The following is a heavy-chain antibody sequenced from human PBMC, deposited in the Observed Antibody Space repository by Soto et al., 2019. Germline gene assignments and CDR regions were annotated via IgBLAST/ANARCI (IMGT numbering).Heavy chain of an antibody. Sequence: QVQLVESGGGVVQPGRSLRLSFAASGFTFSSYAMHWVHQAPGKGREWVAVISYDGSNKYYAYSVKGRFTISRDNYKNTLYLQMNSMRAEDTAVYYCARDIEAVRDGYNFVDYWGQGTLVTVSS. V-gene: IGHV3-30-3*01. D-gene: IGHD5-12*01. J-gene: IGHJ4*02. CDR2: ISYDGSNK. CDR1: GFTFSSYA. CDR3: ARDIEAVRDGYNFVDY.